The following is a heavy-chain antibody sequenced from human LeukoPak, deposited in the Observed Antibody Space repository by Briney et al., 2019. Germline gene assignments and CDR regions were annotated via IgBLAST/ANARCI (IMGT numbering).Heavy chain of an antibody. J-gene: IGHJ5*02. CDR3: AKDARGKTDSSSWFDP. CDR1: GFTFSSYA. CDR2: ISGSGGST. V-gene: IGHV3-23*01. Sequence: GGSLRLSCAASGFTFSSYAISWVRQAPGKGLEWVSAISGSGGSTYYADSVKGRFTISRDNSKNTLYLQMNSLRPEDTAVYYCAKDARGKTDSSSWFDPWGQGPLVSVSS. D-gene: IGHD2-2*01.